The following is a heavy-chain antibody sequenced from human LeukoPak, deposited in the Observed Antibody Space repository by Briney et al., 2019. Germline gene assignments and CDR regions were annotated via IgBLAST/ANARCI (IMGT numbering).Heavy chain of an antibody. CDR2: ISWNSGSI. CDR3: AKAASMIVVVGPFDY. Sequence: PGRSLRLSCAASGFTFDDYAMHWVRQAPGKGLEWVSGISWNSGSIGYADSVKGRFTISRDNAKNSLYLQTNSLRAEDTALYYCAKAASMIVVVGPFDYWGQGTLVTVSS. J-gene: IGHJ4*02. V-gene: IGHV3-9*01. CDR1: GFTFDDYA. D-gene: IGHD3-22*01.